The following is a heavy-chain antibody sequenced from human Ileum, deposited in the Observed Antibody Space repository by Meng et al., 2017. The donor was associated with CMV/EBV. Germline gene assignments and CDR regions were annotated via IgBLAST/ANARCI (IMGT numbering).Heavy chain of an antibody. Sequence: LSCAAAGFTFSSYWMHWVRQAPGKGLVWVSRINSDGSSTSYADSVKGRFTISRDNAKNTLYLQMNSLRAEDTAVYYCASESYAFDYWGQGTLVTVSS. J-gene: IGHJ4*02. CDR2: INSDGSST. CDR1: GFTFSSYW. D-gene: IGHD1-26*01. CDR3: ASESYAFDY. V-gene: IGHV3-74*01.